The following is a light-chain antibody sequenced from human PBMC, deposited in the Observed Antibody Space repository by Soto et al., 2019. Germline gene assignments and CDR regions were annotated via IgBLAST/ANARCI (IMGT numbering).Light chain of an antibody. CDR1: SSNIGSNY. V-gene: IGLV1-47*01. Sequence: QSVLTQPPSASGTPGQRVTISCSGSSSNIGSNYVYWYQQLSGTAPKLLIYRNNQRPSGVPDRFSGSKSGTSASLAISGLRSEDEADYYCAAWDDSLSAYVVFGGGTKLTVL. CDR2: RNN. J-gene: IGLJ2*01. CDR3: AAWDDSLSAYVV.